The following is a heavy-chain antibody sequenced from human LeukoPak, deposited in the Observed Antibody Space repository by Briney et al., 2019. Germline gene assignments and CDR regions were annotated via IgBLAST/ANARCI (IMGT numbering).Heavy chain of an antibody. CDR1: GYTLTELS. CDR2: FDPEDGET. J-gene: IGHJ4*02. CDR3: ATGDTAMEPFDY. V-gene: IGHV1-24*01. Sequence: ASVKVSCKVSGYTLTELSMHWVRQAPGKGLEWMGGFDPEDGETIYAQKFQGRVTMTEDTSTDTAYMELSSLRSEDTAVYYCATGDTAMEPFDYWDQGTLVTVSS. D-gene: IGHD5-18*01.